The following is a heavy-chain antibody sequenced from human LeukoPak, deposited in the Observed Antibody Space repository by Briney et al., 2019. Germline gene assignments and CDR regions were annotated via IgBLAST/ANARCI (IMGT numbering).Heavy chain of an antibody. V-gene: IGHV3-21*01. Sequence: GGSLRLSCAASGFTFSSYRMTWVRQAPGKGLEWVSSISSSSSYIYYADSVKGRFTISRDNAKNSLYLQMNSLRAEDTAVYYCARDSIAARGTNYFDYWGQGTLVTVSS. CDR1: GFTFSSYR. J-gene: IGHJ4*02. D-gene: IGHD6-6*01. CDR3: ARDSIAARGTNYFDY. CDR2: ISSSSSYI.